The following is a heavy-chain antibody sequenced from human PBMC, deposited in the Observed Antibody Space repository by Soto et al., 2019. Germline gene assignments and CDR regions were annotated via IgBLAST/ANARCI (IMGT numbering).Heavy chain of an antibody. CDR3: VRGVGPYDY. D-gene: IGHD1-26*01. J-gene: IGHJ4*02. CDR2: IWPDGSNK. CDR1: GFIFSTYG. V-gene: IGHV3-33*01. Sequence: QVQLVESGGGVVQPGRSLRLSCTTSGFIFSTYGIHWVRQAPGKGLEWVAAIWPDGSNKYYADSVKGRFTISRDNYRNILWLQMNSLRAEDTAIYYCVRGVGPYDYWGQGTLVTVSS.